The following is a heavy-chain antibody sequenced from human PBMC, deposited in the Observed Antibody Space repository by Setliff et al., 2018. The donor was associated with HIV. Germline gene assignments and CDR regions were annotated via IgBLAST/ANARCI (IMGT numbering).Heavy chain of an antibody. Sequence: GGSLRLSCAASGFTFSSYPMSWVRQSPGKGPEWVSAISDGGGSTYYAVSGKGRFTISRDNSKNTLYLQMNSLRVEDTAVYYCARSFPYYYGSSGLYAMDVWGQGTTVTVSS. CDR1: GFTFSSYP. CDR2: ISDGGGST. V-gene: IGHV3-23*01. CDR3: ARSFPYYYGSSGLYAMDV. D-gene: IGHD3-22*01. J-gene: IGHJ6*02.